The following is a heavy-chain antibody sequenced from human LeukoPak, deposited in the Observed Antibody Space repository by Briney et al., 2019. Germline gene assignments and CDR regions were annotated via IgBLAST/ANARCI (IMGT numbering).Heavy chain of an antibody. CDR2: IRTKRNDETA. J-gene: IGHJ4*02. D-gene: IGHD3-22*01. CDR1: RYTFGDEP. CDR3: TRGYYNSF. V-gene: IGHV3-49*04. Sequence: PGGSLRLSCTTSRYTFGDEPVNWVRQAPGKGLEWVGLIRTKRNDETAEYAASVKGRVSISRDDPTRVAYLQVNSLKDEDTAVYYCTRGYYNSFWGQGTLVTVSS.